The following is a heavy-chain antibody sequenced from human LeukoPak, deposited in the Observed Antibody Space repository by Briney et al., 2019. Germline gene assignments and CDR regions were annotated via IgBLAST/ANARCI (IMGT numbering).Heavy chain of an antibody. CDR2: ISAYNGNT. J-gene: IGHJ4*02. CDR1: GYTFTSYG. V-gene: IGHV1-18*01. D-gene: IGHD6-13*01. CDR3: ARTPSTSETAAGSFDY. Sequence: ASVKVSCKASGYTFTSYGISWVRQAPGQGLEWMGWISAYNGNTNYAQKLQGRVTMTTDTSTSTAYMELRSLRSDDTAVYYCARTPSTSETAAGSFDYWGQGTLATVSS.